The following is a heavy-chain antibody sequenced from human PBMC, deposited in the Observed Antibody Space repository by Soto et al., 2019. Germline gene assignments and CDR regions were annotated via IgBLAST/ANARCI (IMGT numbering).Heavy chain of an antibody. CDR3: ARYHPNDYYYGMDV. CDR2: IYYSGST. V-gene: IGHV4-31*03. CDR1: GGSISSGGYY. J-gene: IGHJ6*02. Sequence: PSETLSLTCTVSGGSISSGGYYWSWIRQHPGKGLEWIGYIYYSGSTYYNPSLKSRVTISVDTSKNQFSLKLSSVTAADTAVYYCARYHPNDYYYGMDVWGQGTTVTVSS.